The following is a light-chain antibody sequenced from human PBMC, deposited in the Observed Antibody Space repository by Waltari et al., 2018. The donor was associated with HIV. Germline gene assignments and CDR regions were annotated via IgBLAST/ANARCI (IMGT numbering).Light chain of an antibody. CDR3: CSYTAIHTLI. J-gene: IGLJ2*01. V-gene: IGLV2-14*01. Sequence: QSALTNPASVSGSPGQSITISCAGTTSDIGIFDSVSWYQQHPGRAPQLMIFGVYCRPSGVSSRFSGSKSGNTASLTISGLQAEDEANYYCCSYTAIHTLIFGGGTKLTVL. CDR2: GVY. CDR1: TSDIGIFDS.